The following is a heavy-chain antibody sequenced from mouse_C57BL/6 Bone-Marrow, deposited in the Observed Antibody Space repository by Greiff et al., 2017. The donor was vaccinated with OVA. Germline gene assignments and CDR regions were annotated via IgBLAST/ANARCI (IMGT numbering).Heavy chain of an antibody. Sequence: VQLVESGPGLVKPSQSLSLTCSVTGYSITSGYYWNWIRQFPGNKLEWMGYISYGGSNNYNPSLKNRISITRDTSKNQFFLKLNSVTTEDTATYYCARDSPITTVFDVWGTGTTVTVSS. CDR2: ISYGGSN. CDR3: ARDSPITTVFDV. J-gene: IGHJ1*03. V-gene: IGHV3-6*01. CDR1: GYSITSGYY. D-gene: IGHD1-1*01.